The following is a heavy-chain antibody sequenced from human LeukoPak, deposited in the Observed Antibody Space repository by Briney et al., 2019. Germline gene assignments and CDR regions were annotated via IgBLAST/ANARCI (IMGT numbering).Heavy chain of an antibody. CDR3: AKVATTDVNWFDP. Sequence: SQTLSLTCAISGDSVSSNSAAWSWIRQSPSRGLEWLGRTYFRSKWYNDSALSVKSRISIKPDSSKNQFSLQLNSVTPEDTAVYYCAKVATTDVNWFDPWGQGTLVTVSS. CDR2: TYFRSKWYN. J-gene: IGHJ5*02. D-gene: IGHD2-15*01. CDR1: GDSVSSNSAA. V-gene: IGHV6-1*01.